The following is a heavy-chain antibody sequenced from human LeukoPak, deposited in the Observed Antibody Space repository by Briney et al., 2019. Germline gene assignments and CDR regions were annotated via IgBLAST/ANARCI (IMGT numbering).Heavy chain of an antibody. D-gene: IGHD3-10*01. Sequence: GGSLRLSCAASGFTFSSYAMNWVRQAPGKGLEWVSATSGRAGSTSYADSVKGRFTISRDNSKNTVYLEVISLTDEDTAVYYCAKDDAWLRYGEWSQGTLVTVSS. CDR1: GFTFSSYA. CDR3: AKDDAWLRYGE. CDR2: TSGRAGST. J-gene: IGHJ4*02. V-gene: IGHV3-23*01.